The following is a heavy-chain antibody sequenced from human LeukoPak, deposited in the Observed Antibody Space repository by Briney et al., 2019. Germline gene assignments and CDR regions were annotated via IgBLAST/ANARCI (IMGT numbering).Heavy chain of an antibody. V-gene: IGHV1-69*04. CDR1: GGTFSSYA. Sequence: SVKVSCKASGGTFSSYAISRVRQAPGQGLEWMGRIIPILGIANYAQKFQGRVTITADKSTSTAYMELSSLRPEDTAVYYCARERRAYYGSGSYKPYYYYGMDVWGQGTTVTVSS. CDR2: IIPILGIA. J-gene: IGHJ6*02. D-gene: IGHD3-10*01. CDR3: ARERRAYYGSGSYKPYYYYGMDV.